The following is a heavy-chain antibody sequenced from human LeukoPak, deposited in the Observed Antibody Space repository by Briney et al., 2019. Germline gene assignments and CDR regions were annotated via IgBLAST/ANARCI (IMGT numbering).Heavy chain of an antibody. CDR3: ARDGGYSYVPYYFDY. D-gene: IGHD5-18*01. Sequence: GGSLRLSCEASGFTFRIYWMSWVRQAPGKGLEWVSVIYSGGSTYYADSVKGRFTISRDNSKNTLYLQMNSLRAEDTAVYYCARDGGYSYVPYYFDYWGQGTLVTVSS. V-gene: IGHV3-66*01. CDR1: GFTFRIYW. J-gene: IGHJ4*02. CDR2: IYSGGST.